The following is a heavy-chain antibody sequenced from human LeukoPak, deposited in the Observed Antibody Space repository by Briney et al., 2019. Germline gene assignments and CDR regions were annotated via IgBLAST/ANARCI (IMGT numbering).Heavy chain of an antibody. V-gene: IGHV3-23*01. D-gene: IGHD5-12*01. CDR3: AKDRQGVRGVATIF. Sequence: GGSLRLSCAASGFAFSSYAMSWVRQAPGKGLEWVSAISGSGGSTYYADSVKGRFTISRDNSKNTLYLQMNSLRAEDTAVYYCAKDRQGVRGVATIFWGQGTLVTVSS. CDR1: GFAFSSYA. CDR2: ISGSGGST. J-gene: IGHJ4*02.